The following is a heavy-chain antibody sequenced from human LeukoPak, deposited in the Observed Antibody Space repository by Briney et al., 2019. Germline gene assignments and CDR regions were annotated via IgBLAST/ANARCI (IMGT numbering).Heavy chain of an antibody. CDR2: IYYSGST. Sequence: SETLSLTCTVSGGSISSSSYYWGWIRQPPGKGLEWIGSIYYSGSTYYNPSLKSRVTISVDTSKNQFSLKLSSVTAADTAVYYCARAHLQLVGDRGDYYYYYYMDVWGKGTTVTVSS. J-gene: IGHJ6*03. CDR3: ARAHLQLVGDRGDYYYYYYMDV. V-gene: IGHV4-39*07. D-gene: IGHD6-13*01. CDR1: GGSISSSSYY.